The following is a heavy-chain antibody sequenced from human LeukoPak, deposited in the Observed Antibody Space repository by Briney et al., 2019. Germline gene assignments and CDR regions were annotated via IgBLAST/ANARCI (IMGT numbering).Heavy chain of an antibody. Sequence: ASVKVSCKASGYTFTGYYMHWVRQAPGQGLEWMGWINPNSGGTNYAQKFQGRVTMTRGTSISTAYMELSRLRSDDTAVYYCARAMDTVMVTLNTFDYWGQGTLVTVSS. CDR2: INPNSGGT. J-gene: IGHJ4*02. V-gene: IGHV1-2*02. CDR3: ARAMDTVMVTLNTFDY. CDR1: GYTFTGYY. D-gene: IGHD5-18*01.